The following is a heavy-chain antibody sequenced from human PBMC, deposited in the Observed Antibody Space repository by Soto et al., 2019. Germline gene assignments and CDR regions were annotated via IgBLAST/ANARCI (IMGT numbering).Heavy chain of an antibody. J-gene: IGHJ4*02. Sequence: QLQLQESGSGLVKPSQTLSLTCAVSGGSISSGGYSWSWIRQPPGKGLEWIGYIYHSGSTYYNPSLKSRVTISVDRSKNQFSLKLSSVTAADTAVYYCARASYDTGGFRFDYWGQGTLVTVSS. CDR3: ARASYDTGGFRFDY. CDR2: IYHSGST. CDR1: GGSISSGGYS. V-gene: IGHV4-30-2*01. D-gene: IGHD3-22*01.